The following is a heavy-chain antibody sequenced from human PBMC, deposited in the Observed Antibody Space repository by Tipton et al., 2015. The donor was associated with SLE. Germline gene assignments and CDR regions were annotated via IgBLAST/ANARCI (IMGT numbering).Heavy chain of an antibody. V-gene: IGHV4-39*07. CDR3: AGVSRDAFEI. Sequence: TLSLTCTVSGGSISSSSYYWGWIRQPPGKGLEWIGEINHSGSTNYNPSLKSRVTISVDTSKNQFSLKLSSVTAADTAVYYCAGVSRDAFEIWGQGTMVTVSS. J-gene: IGHJ3*02. CDR1: GGSISSSSYY. CDR2: INHSGST. D-gene: IGHD5/OR15-5a*01.